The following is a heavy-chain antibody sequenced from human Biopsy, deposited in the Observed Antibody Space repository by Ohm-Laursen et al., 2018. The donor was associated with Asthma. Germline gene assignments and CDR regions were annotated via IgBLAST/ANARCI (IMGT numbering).Heavy chain of an antibody. J-gene: IGHJ4*02. Sequence: DSVKDSCKISGYSLTDLSMHWVRQAPGQGLEWMGGHDHEEGGTVNARRFKGRVTMTEDTSTDTAYMELSSLSSDDTAVYYCASDFPKDYVRYNFQFWGQGTLVTVSS. CDR2: HDHEEGGT. D-gene: IGHD4-17*01. CDR3: ASDFPKDYVRYNFQF. V-gene: IGHV1-24*01. CDR1: GYSLTDLS.